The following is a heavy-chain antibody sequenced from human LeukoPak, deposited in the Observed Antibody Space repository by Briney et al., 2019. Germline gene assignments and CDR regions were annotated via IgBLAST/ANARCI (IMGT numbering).Heavy chain of an antibody. Sequence: PGGSLRLSCAASGFTFSSYAMSWVRQAPGKRLEWVSAISGSGGSTYYADSVKGRFTISRDNSKNTLYLQMNSLRAEDTAVYYCAKVVLRYFDWLLYPTVFDYWGQGTLVTVSS. V-gene: IGHV3-23*01. CDR2: ISGSGGST. CDR1: GFTFSSYA. CDR3: AKVVLRYFDWLLYPTVFDY. D-gene: IGHD3-9*01. J-gene: IGHJ4*02.